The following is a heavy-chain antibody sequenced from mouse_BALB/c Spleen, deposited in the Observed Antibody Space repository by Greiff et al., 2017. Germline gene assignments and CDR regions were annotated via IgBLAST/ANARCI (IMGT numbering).Heavy chain of an antibody. CDR2: IYPGNGDT. J-gene: IGHJ4*01. CDR3: ARDFGSYYAMDY. Sequence: VQLQQPGAELVKPGASVKMSCKASGYTFTSYNMHWVKQTPGQGLEWIGAIYPGNGDTSYNQKFKGKATLTADKSSSTAYMQLSSLTSEDSAVYYCARDFGSYYAMDYWGQGTSVTVSS. D-gene: IGHD2-1*01. V-gene: IGHV1-12*01. CDR1: GYTFTSYN.